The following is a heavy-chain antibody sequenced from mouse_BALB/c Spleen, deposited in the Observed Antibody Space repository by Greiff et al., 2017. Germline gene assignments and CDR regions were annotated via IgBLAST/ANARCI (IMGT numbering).Heavy chain of an antibody. CDR2: INSNGGST. D-gene: IGHD1-1*01. CDR1: GFTFSSYG. CDR3: ARVLLRSYYAMDY. J-gene: IGHJ4*01. Sequence: DVKLVESGGGLVQPGGSLKLSCAASGFTFSSYGMSWVRQTPDKRLELVATINSNGGSTYYPDSVKGRFTISRDNAKNTLYLQMSSLKSEDTAMYYCARVLLRSYYAMDYWGQGTSVTVSS. V-gene: IGHV5-6-3*01.